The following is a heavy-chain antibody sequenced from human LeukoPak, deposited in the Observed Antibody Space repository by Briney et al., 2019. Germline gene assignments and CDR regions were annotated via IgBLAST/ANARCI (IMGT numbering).Heavy chain of an antibody. D-gene: IGHD2/OR15-2a*01. Sequence: PSETLSLTCTVSGVSISSSSYYWGWIRQPPGKGLEWIGYIYYSGSTYYNPSLKSRVTISVDTSKNQFSLKLSSVTAADTAVYYCARYYPFDPWGQGTLVTVSS. J-gene: IGHJ5*02. CDR3: ARYYPFDP. CDR1: GVSISSSSYY. V-gene: IGHV4-30-4*08. CDR2: IYYSGST.